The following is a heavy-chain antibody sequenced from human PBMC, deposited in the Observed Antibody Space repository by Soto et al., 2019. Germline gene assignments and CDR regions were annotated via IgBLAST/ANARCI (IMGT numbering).Heavy chain of an antibody. Sequence: GGSLRLSCAASGFTFSSYSVNWVRQAPGKGLEWVSYISSGSKTIYYADSVKGRFTVSRDNAKNSQYLQMNSLRDEDTAVYYCAREDILGVRSFDYWGQGTLVTVSS. D-gene: IGHD3-9*01. CDR2: ISSGSKTI. CDR3: AREDILGVRSFDY. V-gene: IGHV3-48*02. J-gene: IGHJ4*02. CDR1: GFTFSSYS.